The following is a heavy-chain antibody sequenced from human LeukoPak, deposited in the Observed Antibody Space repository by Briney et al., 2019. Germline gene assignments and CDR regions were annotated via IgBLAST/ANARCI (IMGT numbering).Heavy chain of an antibody. CDR3: AKARSGYYQRTYYYYYMDV. Sequence: PGGSLRLSCAASGFTFSSYAMSWVRQAPGKGLEWVSAISGSGGSTYYADSVKGRFTISRDNFKNTLYLQMNSLRAEDTAVYYCAKARSGYYQRTYYYYYMDVWGKGTTVTVSS. CDR2: ISGSGGST. J-gene: IGHJ6*03. V-gene: IGHV3-23*01. D-gene: IGHD3-3*01. CDR1: GFTFSSYA.